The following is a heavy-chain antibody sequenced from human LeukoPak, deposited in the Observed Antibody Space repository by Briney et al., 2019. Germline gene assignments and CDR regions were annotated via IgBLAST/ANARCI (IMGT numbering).Heavy chain of an antibody. V-gene: IGHV1-2*02. CDR1: GYTFTDYY. Sequence: ASVKVSCKASGYTFTDYYMHWVRQAPGQGLGWMGWINPNNGGTNYAQNFQGRVTMTRDTSISTTYMELSRLRSDDTALYFCARAYGDYYYYMDVWGKGTTVTVSS. J-gene: IGHJ6*03. CDR3: ARAYGDYYYYMDV. CDR2: INPNNGGT. D-gene: IGHD4-17*01.